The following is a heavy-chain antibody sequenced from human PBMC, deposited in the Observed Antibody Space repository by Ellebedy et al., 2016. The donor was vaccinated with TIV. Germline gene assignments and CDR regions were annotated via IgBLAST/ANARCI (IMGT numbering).Heavy chain of an antibody. CDR2: INHSGST. V-gene: IGHV4-34*01. CDR3: ARGGITIPDYYYYGMDV. Sequence: SETLSLXXAVYGGSFSGYYWSWIRQPPGKGLEWIGEINHSGSTNYNPSLKSRVTISVDTSKNQFSLKLSSVTAADTAVYYCARGGITIPDYYYYGMDVWGQGTTVTVSS. D-gene: IGHD3-3*01. CDR1: GGSFSGYY. J-gene: IGHJ6*02.